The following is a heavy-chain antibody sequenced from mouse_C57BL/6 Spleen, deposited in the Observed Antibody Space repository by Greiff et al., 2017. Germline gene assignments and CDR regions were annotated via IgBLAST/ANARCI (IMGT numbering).Heavy chain of an antibody. CDR1: GYTFTDSY. D-gene: IGHD1-1*01. CDR3: ARELTTVVAKGFAY. J-gene: IGHJ3*01. Sequence: VQLQQSGPELVQPGASVKISCKASGYTFTDSYINWVKQRPGQGLEWIGWIFPGSGSTYYNEKFKSKAPLTVDKSSSTADMLLSSLTSEDSAVYVCARELTTVVAKGFAYWGQGTRVTVSA. V-gene: IGHV1-75*01. CDR2: IFPGSGST.